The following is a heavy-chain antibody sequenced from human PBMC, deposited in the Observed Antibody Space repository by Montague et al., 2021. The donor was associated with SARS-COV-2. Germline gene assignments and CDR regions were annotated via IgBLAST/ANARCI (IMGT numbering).Heavy chain of an antibody. CDR2: IHYRGSN. J-gene: IGHJ4*02. Sequence: SETLSLTCSVFGGSIGSYYWSWLRRPPGKGLEWIVHIHYRGSNTYCPSFKSRVTISIDTPKYQFYLKLSSVTAADTAVYYCSRSLDPSGTYYLAYWGQGTLVTVSS. D-gene: IGHD3-10*01. V-gene: IGHV4-59*01. CDR1: GGSIGSYY. CDR3: SRSLDPSGTYYLAY.